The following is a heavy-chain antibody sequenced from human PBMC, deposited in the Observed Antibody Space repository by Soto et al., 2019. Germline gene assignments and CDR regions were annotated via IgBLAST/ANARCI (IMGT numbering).Heavy chain of an antibody. CDR3: AXGATYYYDSSGYYLFDY. D-gene: IGHD3-22*01. Sequence: SETLSLTCAVYGGSFSGYYWSWIRQPPGKGLEWIGEINHSGSTNYNPSLKSRVTISVDTSKNQFSLKLSSVTAADTAVYYCAXGATYYYDSSGYYLFDYWGQGTLVTVSS. CDR2: INHSGST. V-gene: IGHV4-34*01. CDR1: GGSFSGYY. J-gene: IGHJ4*02.